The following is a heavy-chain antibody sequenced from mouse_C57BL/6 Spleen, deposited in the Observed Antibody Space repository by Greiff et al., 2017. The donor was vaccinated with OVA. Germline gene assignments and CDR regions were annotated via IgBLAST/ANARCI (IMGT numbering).Heavy chain of an antibody. CDR3: ARSNWDVMGD. V-gene: IGHV1-69*01. Sequence: VQLQQPGAELVMPGASVKLSCKASGYTFTSYWMHWVKQRPGQGLEWIGEIDPSDSYTNYNQKFKGKSTLTVDKSSSTAYMQLSSLTSEDSAVYYCARSNWDVMGDWGQGTTLTVSS. J-gene: IGHJ2*01. CDR2: IDPSDSYT. CDR1: GYTFTSYW. D-gene: IGHD4-1*01.